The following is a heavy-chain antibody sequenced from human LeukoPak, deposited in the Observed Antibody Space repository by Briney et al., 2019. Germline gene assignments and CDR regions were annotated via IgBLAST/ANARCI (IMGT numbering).Heavy chain of an antibody. Sequence: SVKVSCKASGGTFSSYAISWVRQAPGQGLEWMGGTMPIFGTANYAQKFQGRVTITADESTSTSYMELSSLRSEDTAVYYCARDSGRGSYGRYYYGMDVWGQGTTVTVSS. CDR1: GGTFSSYA. J-gene: IGHJ6*02. CDR2: TMPIFGTA. CDR3: ARDSGRGSYGRYYYGMDV. V-gene: IGHV1-69*13. D-gene: IGHD3-16*01.